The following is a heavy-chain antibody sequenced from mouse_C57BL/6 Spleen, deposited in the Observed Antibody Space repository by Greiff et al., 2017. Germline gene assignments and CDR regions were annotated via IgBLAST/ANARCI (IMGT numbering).Heavy chain of an antibody. Sequence: QVQLQQSAPGPVQPSQSLSITCTVSGPALTRYGVHSVRQSPGKGLEWLGVIWRGGSTDYNAAFISRLSITKDNSKSQVFFKMNSLQADDTAIYCCAKSPPAYYDSSYGYWYFDVWGTGTTVTVAS. CDR3: AKSPPAYYDSSYGYWYFDV. J-gene: IGHJ1*03. CDR2: IWRGGST. V-gene: IGHV2-5*01. CDR1: GPALTRYG. D-gene: IGHD1-1*01.